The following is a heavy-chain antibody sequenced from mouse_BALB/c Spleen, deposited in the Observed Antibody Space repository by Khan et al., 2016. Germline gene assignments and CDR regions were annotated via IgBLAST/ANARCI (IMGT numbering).Heavy chain of an antibody. CDR2: INTYTGEP. J-gene: IGHJ1*01. CDR1: GYTFTNYG. V-gene: IGHV9-1*02. CDR3: ARGGGTTVVPPVDFDG. D-gene: IGHD1-1*01. Sequence: QIQLVQSGPELKKPGETVKISCKASGYTFTNYGMNWVKQAPGKGLKWMGWINTYTGEPTYADDFKGRFAFSLETSASTAYLQINNLKNEDMATYFCARGGGTTVVPPVDFDGWGAGTTVTVSS.